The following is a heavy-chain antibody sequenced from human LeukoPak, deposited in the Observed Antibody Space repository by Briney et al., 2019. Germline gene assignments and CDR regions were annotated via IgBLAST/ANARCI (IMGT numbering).Heavy chain of an antibody. V-gene: IGHV1-2*02. D-gene: IGHD6-19*01. Sequence: ASVKVSCKASGYTFTGYYMHWVRQAPGQGLEWMGWINPNSGGTNYAQKFQGRVTMTRDTSISTAYMELSRLRSDDTAVYYCARDGQDSSGWFGAFDIWGQGTMVTVSS. CDR2: INPNSGGT. J-gene: IGHJ3*02. CDR1: GYTFTGYY. CDR3: ARDGQDSSGWFGAFDI.